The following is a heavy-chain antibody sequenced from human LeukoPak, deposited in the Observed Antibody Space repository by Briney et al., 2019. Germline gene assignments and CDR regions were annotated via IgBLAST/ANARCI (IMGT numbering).Heavy chain of an antibody. Sequence: GGSLRLSCAASGFTFSTYEMNWVRQAPGKGLDWVSYISSSGSTIYYADSVKGRFTISRDNAKNSLFLQMNSLRAEDSAVYYCARLLGGSYFDYWGQGTLVTISS. V-gene: IGHV3-48*03. CDR2: ISSSGSTI. D-gene: IGHD3-16*01. J-gene: IGHJ4*02. CDR3: ARLLGGSYFDY. CDR1: GFTFSTYE.